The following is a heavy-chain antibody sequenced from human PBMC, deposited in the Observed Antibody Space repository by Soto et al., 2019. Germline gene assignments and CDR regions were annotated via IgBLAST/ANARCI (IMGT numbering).Heavy chain of an antibody. CDR3: ARDRLRILKGYYYGMDV. J-gene: IGHJ6*02. V-gene: IGHV3-30-3*01. CDR1: GFTFSSYA. Sequence: LRLSCAASGFTFSSYAMHWVCQAPAKGLEWVAVISYDGSEKNYGDSVKGRFTISRDNSKNTLYLQMNSVRAEDTAVYYCARDRLRILKGYYYGMDVWGQGTTVTVSS. CDR2: ISYDGSEK. D-gene: IGHD3-16*01.